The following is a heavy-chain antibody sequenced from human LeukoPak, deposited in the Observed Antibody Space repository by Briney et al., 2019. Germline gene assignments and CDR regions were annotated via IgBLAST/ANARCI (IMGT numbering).Heavy chain of an antibody. Sequence: SETLSLTCTVSGGSISSYYWSWIRQPPGKGLEWIGYIYYSGSTNYNPSLNSRVTISVDTSKNQFSLKLSSVTAADTAVYYCARGIAVAGPFDYWGQGTLVTVSS. V-gene: IGHV4-59*01. CDR1: GGSISSYY. CDR3: ARGIAVAGPFDY. J-gene: IGHJ4*02. CDR2: IYYSGST. D-gene: IGHD6-19*01.